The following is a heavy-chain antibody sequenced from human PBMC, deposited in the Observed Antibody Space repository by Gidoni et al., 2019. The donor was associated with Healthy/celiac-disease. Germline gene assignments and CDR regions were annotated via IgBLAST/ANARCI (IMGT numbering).Heavy chain of an antibody. CDR1: GFTFDDYA. CDR3: AKELGAGDFDY. V-gene: IGHV3-9*01. CDR2: ISWNSGSI. D-gene: IGHD6-13*01. Sequence: EVQLVESGGGLVQPGRSLRLSCAASGFTFDDYAMHWVRQAPGKGLEWVSGISWNSGSIGYADSVKGRFTISRDNAKNSLYLQMNSLRAEDTALYYCAKELGAGDFDYWGQGTLVTVSS. J-gene: IGHJ4*02.